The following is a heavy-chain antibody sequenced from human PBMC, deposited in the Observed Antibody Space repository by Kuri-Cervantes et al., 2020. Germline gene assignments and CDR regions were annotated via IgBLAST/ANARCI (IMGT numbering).Heavy chain of an antibody. CDR3: ARALIVDTTLYYFVS. V-gene: IGHV4-34*01. CDR2: INDGGRT. Sequence: SETLSLTCAVSGYSISSGYYLSWIRQSPEKGLEWIGEINDGGRTNYNPSLRSRVTLSVDMSKRQFSLKLTSVTAPDTAVYYCARALIVDTTLYYFVSWGQGTQVTVSS. D-gene: IGHD5-12*01. J-gene: IGHJ4*02. CDR1: GYSISSGYY.